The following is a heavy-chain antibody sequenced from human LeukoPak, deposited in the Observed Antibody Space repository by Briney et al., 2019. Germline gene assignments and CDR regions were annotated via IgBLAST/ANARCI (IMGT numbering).Heavy chain of an antibody. CDR2: IFHSGSA. J-gene: IGHJ4*02. CDR3: ARLPHGPGGDCHDGGFHFDY. D-gene: IGHD2-21*02. V-gene: IGHV4-38-2*02. Sequence: PSETLSLTCTVSHYFIPSGYYWGWIRQPPGKGLEWIGSIFHSGSAYYNPSLKSRLTISVDTSKNQFYLKLSSVTAADTAVYYCARLPHGPGGDCHDGGFHFDYWGQGTLVIVSS. CDR1: HYFIPSGYY.